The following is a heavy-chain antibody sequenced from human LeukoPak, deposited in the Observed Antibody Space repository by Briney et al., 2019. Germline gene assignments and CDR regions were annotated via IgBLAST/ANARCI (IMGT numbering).Heavy chain of an antibody. CDR1: GGSISSNNW. V-gene: IGHV4-4*02. J-gene: IGHJ4*02. CDR3: ARSPLGATFYFDY. D-gene: IGHD3-10*01. Sequence: SETLSLTCAVSGGSISSNNWWSWVRQPPGKGLEWIGEIYHSGSTNYNPSLKSRVTISVDKSKNQFSLKLSSVTAADTAVYYCARSPLGATFYFDYWGQGTLVTVSS. CDR2: IYHSGST.